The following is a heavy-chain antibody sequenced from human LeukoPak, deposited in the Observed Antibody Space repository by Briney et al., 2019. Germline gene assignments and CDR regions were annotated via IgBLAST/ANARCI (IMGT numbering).Heavy chain of an antibody. CDR1: GFTLSNYW. V-gene: IGHV3-7*01. Sequence: GGSLRLSCAASGFTLSNYWMSWVRQAPGKGLERVANINQDGSEKYYADSVKGRFTISRDSAKNSLYLQMNSLRAEDTAVYYCARNRRADYWGQGTLVTVSS. J-gene: IGHJ4*02. CDR2: INQDGSEK. CDR3: ARNRRADY.